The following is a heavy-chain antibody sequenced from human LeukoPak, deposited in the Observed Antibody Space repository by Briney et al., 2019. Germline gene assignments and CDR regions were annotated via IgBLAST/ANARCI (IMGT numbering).Heavy chain of an antibody. Sequence: GGSLRLSCAASGFTFSDFYMSWIRQAPGKGLEWVSYISSSGSTIYYADSVKGRFTISRDNAKNSLYLQMNSLRAEDTAVYYCAREHSTIFGDSLNFDYWGQGTLVTVSS. CDR3: AREHSTIFGDSLNFDY. CDR1: GFTFSDFY. D-gene: IGHD3-3*01. J-gene: IGHJ4*02. V-gene: IGHV3-11*01. CDR2: ISSSGSTI.